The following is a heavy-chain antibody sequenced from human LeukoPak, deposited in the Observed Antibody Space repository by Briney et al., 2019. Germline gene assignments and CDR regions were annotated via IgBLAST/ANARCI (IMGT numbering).Heavy chain of an antibody. V-gene: IGHV3-53*01. CDR2: IYSGGST. CDR1: GFTVSSNY. D-gene: IGHD6-13*01. CDR3: ASYSGSWGHYYYGMDV. Sequence: GGSLRLSCAASGFTVSSNYMSWVRQAPGKGLEXXXXIYSGGSTYYADSVKGRFTISRDNSKNTLYLQMNSLRAEDTAVYYCASYSGSWGHYYYGMDVWGQGTTVTVS. J-gene: IGHJ6*02.